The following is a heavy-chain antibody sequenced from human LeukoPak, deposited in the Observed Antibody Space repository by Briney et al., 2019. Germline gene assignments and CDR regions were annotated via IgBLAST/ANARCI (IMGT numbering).Heavy chain of an antibody. CDR3: ARYSGYGDYVVY. J-gene: IGHJ4*02. Sequence: PGRSLRLSCTASGFTFCDYAMSWFRQAPGKGLEWVGFIRSKAYGGTTEYAASVKGRFTISRDESKNIAYLQMNSLRAEDTAVYYCARYSGYGDYVVYWGQGTLVTVSS. D-gene: IGHD4-17*01. CDR1: GFTFCDYA. V-gene: IGHV3-49*03. CDR2: IRSKAYGGTT.